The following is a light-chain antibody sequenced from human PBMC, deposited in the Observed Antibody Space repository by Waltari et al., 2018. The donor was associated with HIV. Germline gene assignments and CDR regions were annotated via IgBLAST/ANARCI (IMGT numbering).Light chain of an antibody. CDR3: QQYYSTPPRT. J-gene: IGKJ1*01. CDR1: QHILYNSDNWNY. V-gene: IGKV4-1*01. CDR2: WAS. Sequence: VLIPSPHSLPLSLGESATIICTSGQHILYNSDNWNYLAWYQKKPGQPPKLLISWASARESGVPDRFSGSVSGTDFTLTISSMQAEDVAVYYCQQYYSTPPRTFGQGTKVEIK.